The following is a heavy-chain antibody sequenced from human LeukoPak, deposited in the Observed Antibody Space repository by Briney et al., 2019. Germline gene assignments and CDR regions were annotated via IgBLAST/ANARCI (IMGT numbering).Heavy chain of an antibody. D-gene: IGHD3-10*01. CDR2: ISGSGGST. CDR1: GFTFSSYG. V-gene: IGHV3-23*01. CDR3: ARVPSGNYYYYMDV. Sequence: GGSLRLSCAASGFTFSSYGMSWVRQAPGKGLEWVSGISGSGGSTYYADSVKGRFTISRDNSKNTLYLQMNSLRAEDTAVYYCARVPSGNYYYYMDVWGKGTTVTISS. J-gene: IGHJ6*03.